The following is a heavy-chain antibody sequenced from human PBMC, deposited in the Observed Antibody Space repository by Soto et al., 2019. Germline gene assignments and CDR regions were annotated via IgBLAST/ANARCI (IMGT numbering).Heavy chain of an antibody. V-gene: IGHV3-23*01. CDR2: ISGSGGST. D-gene: IGHD3-3*01. J-gene: IGHJ3*02. CDR1: GFTFSSYA. Sequence: GGSLRLSCAASGFTFSSYAMSWVRQAPGKGLEWVSAISGSGGSTYYADSVKGRFTISRDNSKNTLDLQMNSLRAEDTAVYYCAKAPPIFGRTPLGAFDIWGQGTMVTVSS. CDR3: AKAPPIFGRTPLGAFDI.